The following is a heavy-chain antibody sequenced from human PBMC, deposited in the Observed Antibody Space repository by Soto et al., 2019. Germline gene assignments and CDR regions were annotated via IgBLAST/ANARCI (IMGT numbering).Heavy chain of an antibody. CDR2: ISAYNGNT. CDR1: GYTFTNYL. Sequence: ASLKVSCKASGYTFTNYLISWVRQAPGQGLEWMGWISAYNGNTKYAQKLQGRVTMTTDTSTSTAYMELRSLRSDDTAVYFCARDRRGQLLLKHWFDPWGQGTLVTVSS. V-gene: IGHV1-18*01. D-gene: IGHD2-15*01. CDR3: ARDRRGQLLLKHWFDP. J-gene: IGHJ5*02.